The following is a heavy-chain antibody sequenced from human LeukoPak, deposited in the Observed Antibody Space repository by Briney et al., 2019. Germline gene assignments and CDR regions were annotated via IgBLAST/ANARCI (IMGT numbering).Heavy chain of an antibody. J-gene: IGHJ4*02. CDR1: GFIVSSDY. CDR2: IYSGDRT. D-gene: IGHD5-18*01. V-gene: IGHV3-66*01. Sequence: GGSLRLSCAASGFIVSSDYMSWVRQSPGKGLEWVSVIYSGDRTYYADSVKGRLTISSDSSKNTLYLQMNSLRAEDTAVYYCARDGGYSYGYGFDYWGQGTLVTVSS. CDR3: ARDGGYSYGYGFDY.